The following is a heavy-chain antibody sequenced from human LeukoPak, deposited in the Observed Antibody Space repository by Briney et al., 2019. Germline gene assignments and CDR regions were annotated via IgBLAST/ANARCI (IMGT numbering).Heavy chain of an antibody. V-gene: IGHV4-59*01. CDR2: IYYSGST. Sequence: SETLSLTCTVSGGSISSYYWSWIRQPPGKGLEWIGYIYYSGSTNYNPSLKSRVTISVDTSKNQFSLKLSSVTAADTAVYYCASLTGYCSSTSCYNWFDPWGQGTLVTVSS. D-gene: IGHD2-2*01. CDR1: GGSISSYY. J-gene: IGHJ5*02. CDR3: ASLTGYCSSTSCYNWFDP.